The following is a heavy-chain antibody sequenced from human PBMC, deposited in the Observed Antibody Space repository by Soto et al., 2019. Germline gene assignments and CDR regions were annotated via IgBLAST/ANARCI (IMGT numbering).Heavy chain of an antibody. CDR2: IYRGGDT. CDR1: VFTVSYNY. D-gene: IGHD3-10*01. Sequence: GWSLRLSCSVSVFTVSYNYMNWFRQAPGKGLEWVSVIYRGGDTFYADSVKGRFTISRDNSKNTLYLQMNSLRAEDTAVYYCARGMYGSGSYYIGDAFDMWGQGTMVTVSS. V-gene: IGHV3-53*01. J-gene: IGHJ3*02. CDR3: ARGMYGSGSYYIGDAFDM.